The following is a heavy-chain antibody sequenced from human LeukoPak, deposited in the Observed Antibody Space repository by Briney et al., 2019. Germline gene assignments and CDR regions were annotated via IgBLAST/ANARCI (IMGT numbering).Heavy chain of an antibody. V-gene: IGHV1-69*13. CDR2: IIPIFGTA. J-gene: IGHJ6*03. Sequence: VASVKVSCKASGGTFSSYAISWVRQAPRQGLEWMGGIIPIFGTANYAQKFQGRVTITADESTSTAYMELSSLRSEDTAVYYCAHGGITCSSTSCYGIYYYYYMDVWGKGTTVTVSS. CDR3: AHGGITCSSTSCYGIYYYYYMDV. CDR1: GGTFSSYA. D-gene: IGHD2-2*01.